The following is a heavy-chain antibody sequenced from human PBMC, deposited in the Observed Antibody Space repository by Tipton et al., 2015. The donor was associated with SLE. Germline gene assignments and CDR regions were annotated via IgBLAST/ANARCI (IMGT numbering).Heavy chain of an antibody. Sequence: LRLSCAVSGGSFNGYSWSWVRQSPGKGLEWIGEISHSRTTNYNPSLKSRVSMSLDTSTNQFSLKLSSVTAADTAVYFCARRQRGYSYAPFDSWGQGTLVIVSS. D-gene: IGHD5-18*01. V-gene: IGHV4-34*01. CDR2: ISHSRTT. J-gene: IGHJ4*02. CDR1: GGSFNGYS. CDR3: ARRQRGYSYAPFDS.